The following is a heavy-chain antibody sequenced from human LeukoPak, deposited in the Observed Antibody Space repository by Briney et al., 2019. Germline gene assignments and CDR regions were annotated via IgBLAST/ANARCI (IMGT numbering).Heavy chain of an antibody. CDR2: ISAYNGNT. V-gene: IGHV1-18*04. CDR3: ARVPMVRGVIRDNWFDP. J-gene: IGHJ5*02. D-gene: IGHD3-10*01. CDR1: RYTFTSYG. Sequence: ASVKVSCKASRYTFTSYGISWVRQAPGQGLEWMGWISAYNGNTNYAQKLQGRVTMTTDTSTSTAYMELRSLRSDDTAVYYCARVPMVRGVIRDNWFDPWGQGTLVTVSS.